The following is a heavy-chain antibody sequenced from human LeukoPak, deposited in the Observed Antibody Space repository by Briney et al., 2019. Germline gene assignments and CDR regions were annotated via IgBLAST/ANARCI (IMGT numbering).Heavy chain of an antibody. D-gene: IGHD6-13*01. CDR3: ARESSSWYRAFDI. Sequence: PGGSLRLSCAASGFTFSSYGMHWVRQAPGKGLEWVAVIWYDGSNKYYADSVKGRFTISRDNSKNTLYLQMNSLRAEDTAVYYCARESSSWYRAFDIWGQGTMVTVSS. CDR1: GFTFSSYG. J-gene: IGHJ3*02. V-gene: IGHV3-33*01. CDR2: IWYDGSNK.